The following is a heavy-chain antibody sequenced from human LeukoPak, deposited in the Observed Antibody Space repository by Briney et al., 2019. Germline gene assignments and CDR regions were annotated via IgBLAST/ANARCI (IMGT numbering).Heavy chain of an antibody. V-gene: IGHV3-23*03. Sequence: PGGSLRLSCIASEFIFSNYWMTWVRQSPGKRLEWVSVIYADFDNTDYADSVKGRFTISRDNSKNTLYLHMNSLRVDDSATYYCARALNRHIGAFEYWGQGALVTVSS. D-gene: IGHD4/OR15-4a*01. CDR3: ARALNRHIGAFEY. CDR1: EFIFSNYW. CDR2: IYADFDNT. J-gene: IGHJ4*02.